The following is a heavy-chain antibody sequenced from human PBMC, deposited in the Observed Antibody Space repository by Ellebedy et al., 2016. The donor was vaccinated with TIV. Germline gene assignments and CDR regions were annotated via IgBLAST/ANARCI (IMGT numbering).Heavy chain of an antibody. CDR1: GFTFSDHY. Sequence: GESLKISXAASGFTFSDHYMDWVRQAPGKGLEWVGRSKNKVNSYSAHYAASVKDRFTISRDESKDFLYLQMNSLKTEDTAVYYCARDKYGSYDYWGQGTLVTVSS. V-gene: IGHV3-72*01. D-gene: IGHD1-26*01. J-gene: IGHJ4*02. CDR3: ARDKYGSYDY. CDR2: SKNKVNSYSA.